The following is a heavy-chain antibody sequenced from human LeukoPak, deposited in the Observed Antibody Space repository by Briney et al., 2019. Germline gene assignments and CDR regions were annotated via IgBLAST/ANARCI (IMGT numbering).Heavy chain of an antibody. Sequence: ASVKVSCKVSGYTLTELSMHWVRRAPGKGLEWMGGFDPEDGETIYAQKFQGRVTMTEDTSTDTAYMELSSLRSEDTAVYYCATDSTGSSWYRDWFDPWGQGTLVTVSS. D-gene: IGHD6-13*01. J-gene: IGHJ5*02. V-gene: IGHV1-24*01. CDR1: GYTLTELS. CDR3: ATDSTGSSWYRDWFDP. CDR2: FDPEDGET.